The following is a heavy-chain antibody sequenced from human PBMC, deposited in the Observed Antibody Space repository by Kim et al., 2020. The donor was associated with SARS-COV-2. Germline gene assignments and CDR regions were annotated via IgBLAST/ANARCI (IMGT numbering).Heavy chain of an antibody. J-gene: IGHJ4*02. V-gene: IGHV3-23*01. Sequence: ADSVKVRFTISRDKSKNTLYLQMNSLRAEDTAVYYCAKDPIVVVTAILDYWGQGTLVTVSS. CDR3: AKDPIVVVTAILDY. D-gene: IGHD2-21*02.